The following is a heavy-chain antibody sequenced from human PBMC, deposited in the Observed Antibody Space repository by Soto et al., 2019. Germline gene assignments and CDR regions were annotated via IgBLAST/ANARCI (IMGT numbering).Heavy chain of an antibody. Sequence: GSLRLSCAASGFTFSSYSMNWVRQAPGKGLEWVSSISSSSSYIYYADSVKGRFTISRDNAKNSLYLQMNSLRAEDTAVYYCARVVYSSGGDAFDIWGQGTMVTVSS. J-gene: IGHJ3*02. D-gene: IGHD6-19*01. V-gene: IGHV3-21*01. CDR1: GFTFSSYS. CDR2: ISSSSSYI. CDR3: ARVVYSSGGDAFDI.